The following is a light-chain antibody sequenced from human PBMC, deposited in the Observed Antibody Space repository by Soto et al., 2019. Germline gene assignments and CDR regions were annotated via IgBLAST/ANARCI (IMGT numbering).Light chain of an antibody. J-gene: IGLJ2*01. Sequence: QAVVTQPPSASGAPGQRVTISCSGDSSNIGSNFVYWYQLLPGTVPKLLIYRNDQRPSGVPDRFSGSRPGTSASLAIGGLRSEDEAEYYCAAWDDSLSGVVFGGGTKVTVL. CDR3: AAWDDSLSGVV. V-gene: IGLV1-47*01. CDR1: SSNIGSNF. CDR2: RND.